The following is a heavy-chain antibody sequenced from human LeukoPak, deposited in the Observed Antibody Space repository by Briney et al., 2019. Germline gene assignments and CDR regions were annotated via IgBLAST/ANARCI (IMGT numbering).Heavy chain of an antibody. V-gene: IGHV3-23*01. D-gene: IGHD4-23*01. CDR2: ISGSGGNT. Sequence: PGGSLRLSCAASGFTFSTYNMNWVRHAPGKGLEWVSSISGSGGNTYYADSVKGRFTISRDNSKNTLYLQMNSLRAEDTAVYYCAKEPLVRAYFDYWGQGTLVTVSS. CDR3: AKEPLVRAYFDY. J-gene: IGHJ4*02. CDR1: GFTFSTYN.